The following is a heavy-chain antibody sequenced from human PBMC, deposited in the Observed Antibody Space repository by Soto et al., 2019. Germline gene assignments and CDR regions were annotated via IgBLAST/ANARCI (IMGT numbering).Heavy chain of an antibody. Sequence: ASVKVSCKTSGYTFTEYDLNWVRQVPGQGLEYMGWVSPENRNAGYAPQFRGRVSMTTDTSISTAYLELTNLTYEDTAVYYCEVTTGFWGQGTMVTVSS. D-gene: IGHD1-1*01. CDR2: VSPENRNA. J-gene: IGHJ4*02. CDR1: GYTFTEYD. CDR3: EVTTGF. V-gene: IGHV1-8*01.